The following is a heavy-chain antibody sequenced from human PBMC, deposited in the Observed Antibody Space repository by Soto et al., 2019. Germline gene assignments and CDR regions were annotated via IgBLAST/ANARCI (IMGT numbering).Heavy chain of an antibody. CDR3: AKTPVLLVFGDCLDP. Sequence: SVKVSCKASGYTFTNYGIGWVRQAPGEGLEWMGWISADNGDTNYAQKFQGRVTMTTDTSTSTAYMELRSLRSDDTAVYYCAKTPVLLVFGDCLDPWGQGTLVTVSS. V-gene: IGHV1-18*01. CDR1: GYTFTNYG. D-gene: IGHD3-16*01. J-gene: IGHJ5*02. CDR2: ISADNGDT.